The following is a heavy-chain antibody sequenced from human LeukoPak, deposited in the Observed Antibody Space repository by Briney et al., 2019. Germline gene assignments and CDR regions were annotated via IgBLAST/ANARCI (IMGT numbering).Heavy chain of an antibody. D-gene: IGHD6-13*01. CDR3: ASGKAGDSSSWYLTRQLGEFDY. CDR1: GGSISSGDYY. V-gene: IGHV4-30-4*01. CDR2: IYYSGST. Sequence: SETLSLTCTVSGGSISSGDYYWSWIRQPPGKGLEWIGYIYYSGSTYYNPSLKSRVTISVDRSKNQFSLKLSSVTAADTAVYYCASGKAGDSSSWYLTRQLGEFDYWGQGTLVTVSS. J-gene: IGHJ4*02.